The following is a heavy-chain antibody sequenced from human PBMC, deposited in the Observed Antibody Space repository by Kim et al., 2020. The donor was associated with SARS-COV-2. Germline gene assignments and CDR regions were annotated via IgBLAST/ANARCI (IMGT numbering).Heavy chain of an antibody. CDR1: GFTFTSSA. CDR2: IVVGSGNT. CDR3: AADEYSSPTDYYYYYGMDV. Sequence: SVKVSCKASGFTFTSSAVQWVRQARGQRLEWIGWIVVGSGNTNYAQKFQERVTITRDMSTSTAYMELSSLRSEDTAVYYCAADEYSSPTDYYYYYGMDVWGQGTTVTVSS. D-gene: IGHD6-13*01. J-gene: IGHJ6*02. V-gene: IGHV1-58*01.